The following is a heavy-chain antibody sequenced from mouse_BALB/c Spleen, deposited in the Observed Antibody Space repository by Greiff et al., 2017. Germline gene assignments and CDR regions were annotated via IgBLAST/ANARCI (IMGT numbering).Heavy chain of an antibody. Sequence: QVQLQQSGAELVRPGASVKLSCKASGYTFTSYWINWVKQRPGQGLEWIGNIYPSDSYTNYNQKFKDKATLTVDKSSSTAYMQLSSPTSEDSAVYYCTRWGTTVADYWGQATTLTVSS. D-gene: IGHD1-1*01. CDR2: IYPSDSYT. CDR1: GYTFTSYW. V-gene: IGHV1-69*02. J-gene: IGHJ2*01. CDR3: TRWGTTVADY.